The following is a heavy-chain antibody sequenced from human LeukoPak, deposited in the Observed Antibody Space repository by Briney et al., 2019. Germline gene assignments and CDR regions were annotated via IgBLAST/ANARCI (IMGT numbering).Heavy chain of an antibody. CDR3: ARDSYDSSGYYYGYFDY. CDR1: GDSVSSNRAA. V-gene: IGHV6-1*01. D-gene: IGHD3-22*01. J-gene: IGHJ4*02. CDR2: TYYRSKWYN. Sequence: SQTLSLTCAISGDSVSSNRAAWNWIRQSPSRGLEWLGRTYYRSKWYNDYAVSVKSRITINPDTSKNQFSLQLNSVTPEDTAVYYCARDSYDSSGYYYGYFDYWGQGTLVTVSS.